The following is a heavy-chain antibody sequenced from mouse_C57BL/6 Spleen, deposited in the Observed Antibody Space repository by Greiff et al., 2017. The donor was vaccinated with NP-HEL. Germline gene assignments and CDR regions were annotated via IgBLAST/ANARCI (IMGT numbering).Heavy chain of an antibody. CDR2: INPSNGGT. CDR1: GYTFTSYW. CDR3: ARESEFYYEIAY. Sequence: VQLQQSGTELVKPGASVKLSCKASGYTFTSYWMHWVKQRPGQGLEWIGNINPSNGGTNYNEKFKSKAKLTVDKSSSTAYMQLSSLTSEDSAVYYCARESEFYYEIAYWGQGTLVTVSA. V-gene: IGHV1-53*01. J-gene: IGHJ3*01. D-gene: IGHD2-4*01.